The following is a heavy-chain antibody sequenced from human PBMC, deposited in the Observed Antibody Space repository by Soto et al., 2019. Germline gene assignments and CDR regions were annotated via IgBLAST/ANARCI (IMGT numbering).Heavy chain of an antibody. V-gene: IGHV4-4*02. D-gene: IGHD5-12*01. CDR3: TKNSAYALDY. CDR1: RYSINNNNW. J-gene: IGHJ4*02. Sequence: SETLSLTCDVSRYSINNNNWWSWVRQPPGGGLEWIGELHHGGSTNYNPSLESRATFSVDISKNQFFRKLSSVTGADTAVYYCTKNSAYALDYWGQGTLVTVSS. CDR2: LHHGGST.